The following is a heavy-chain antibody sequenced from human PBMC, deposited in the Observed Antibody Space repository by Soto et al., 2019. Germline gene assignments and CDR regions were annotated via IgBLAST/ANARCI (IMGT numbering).Heavy chain of an antibody. CDR3: ARGRRITIFGVATIPFDY. CDR2: ISAYNGNT. D-gene: IGHD3-3*01. V-gene: IGHV1-18*04. Sequence: ASVKVSCKASGYTFTSYGISWVRPAPGQGLEWMGWISAYNGNTNYAQKLQGRVTMTTDTSTSTAYMELRSLRSDDTAVYYCARGRRITIFGVATIPFDYWGQGTLVTVSS. J-gene: IGHJ4*02. CDR1: GYTFTSYG.